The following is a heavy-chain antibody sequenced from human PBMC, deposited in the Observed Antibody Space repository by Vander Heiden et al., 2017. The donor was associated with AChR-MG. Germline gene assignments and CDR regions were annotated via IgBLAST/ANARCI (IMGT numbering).Heavy chain of an antibody. J-gene: IGHJ6*03. Sequence: QVQLVQSGADVKKPGSSVTVFCKVSGGPFSSYAISWVRQAPGQGLEWMGGIIPILGTASYAQRFQGRVTLTADESTSTAYMELSSLRSEDTAVYYCARVDFYYYYYMDVWGKGTTVTVSS. CDR3: ARVDFYYYYYMDV. V-gene: IGHV1-69*01. D-gene: IGHD3-9*01. CDR2: IIPILGTA. CDR1: GGPFSSYA.